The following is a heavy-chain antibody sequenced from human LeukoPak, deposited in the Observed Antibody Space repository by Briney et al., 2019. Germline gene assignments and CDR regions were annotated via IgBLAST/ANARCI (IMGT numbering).Heavy chain of an antibody. V-gene: IGHV4-59*01. CDR2: IYYSGST. D-gene: IGHD3-3*01. CDR1: GGSISSYY. CDR3: ARVFSYPLRAPFDP. Sequence: PSETLSLTCTVSGGSISSYYWSWIRQPPGKGLEWIGYIYYSGSTNHNPSLKSRVTISVDTSKNQFSLKLSSVTAADTAVYYCARVFSYPLRAPFDPWGQGTLVTVSS. J-gene: IGHJ5*02.